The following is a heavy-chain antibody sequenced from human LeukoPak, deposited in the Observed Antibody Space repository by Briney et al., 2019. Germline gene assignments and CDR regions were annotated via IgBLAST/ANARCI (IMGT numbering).Heavy chain of an antibody. V-gene: IGHV1-46*01. CDR3: ARGGPTYGSKYNWFDP. J-gene: IGHJ5*02. CDR1: GYTFTSYY. D-gene: IGHD4/OR15-4a*01. CDR2: INPSGGST. Sequence: GASVKVSCKASGYTFTSYYMHWVRQAPGQGLEWMGIINPSGGSTSYAQKFQGRVTMTRDTSTSTVYMELSSLRSEDTAVYYCARGGPTYGSKYNWFDPWGQGTLVTVSS.